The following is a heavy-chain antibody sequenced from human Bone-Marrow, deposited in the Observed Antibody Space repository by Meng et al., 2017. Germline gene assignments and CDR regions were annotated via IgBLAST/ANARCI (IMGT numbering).Heavy chain of an antibody. CDR1: GFTFSSYA. CDR3: ARGGLEYFGWLSSLRALVDY. CDR2: ISYDGSNK. D-gene: IGHD3-9*01. V-gene: IGHV3-30*04. Sequence: GGSLRLSCAASGFTFSSYAMHWVRQAPGKGLEWVAVISYDGSNKYYADSVKVRFTISRDNSKNTLYLQMNSLRAEDTAVYYCARGGLEYFGWLSSLRALVDYWGQETLVTVSS. J-gene: IGHJ4*02.